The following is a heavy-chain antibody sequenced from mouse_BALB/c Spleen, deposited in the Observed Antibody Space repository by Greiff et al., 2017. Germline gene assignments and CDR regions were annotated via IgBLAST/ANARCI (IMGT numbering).Heavy chain of an antibody. J-gene: IGHJ2*01. V-gene: IGHV1S29*02. CDR2: IYPYNGGT. Sequence: EVQLQQSGPELVKPGASVKISCKASGYTFTDYNMHWVKQSHGKSLEWIGYIYPYNGGTGYNQKFKSKATLTVDNSSSTAYMELRSLTSEDSAVYYCARGGLRAYFDYWGQGTTLTVSS. CDR1: GYTFTDYN. CDR3: ARGGLRAYFDY. D-gene: IGHD2-2*01.